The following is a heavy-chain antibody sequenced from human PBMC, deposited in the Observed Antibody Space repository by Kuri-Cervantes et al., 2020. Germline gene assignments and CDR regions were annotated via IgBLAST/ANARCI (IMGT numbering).Heavy chain of an antibody. CDR1: GFTFRNYG. J-gene: IGHJ3*02. D-gene: IGHD3-10*01. CDR3: AKDSSWFGEDDAFDI. V-gene: IGHV3-33*05. Sequence: GESLKISCAASGFTFRNYGIHWVRQAPGKGLEWVAIISYDGSNQHYADFVQGRFTLSRDNSKNTLYLQMNSLRAEDTAVYYCAKDSSWFGEDDAFDIWGQGTMVTVSS. CDR2: ISYDGSNQ.